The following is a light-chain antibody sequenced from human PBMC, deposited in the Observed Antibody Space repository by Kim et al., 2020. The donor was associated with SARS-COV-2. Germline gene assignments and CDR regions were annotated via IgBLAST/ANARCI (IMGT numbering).Light chain of an antibody. V-gene: IGKV1-5*01. CDR3: QQYNSYSS. CDR2: DAS. CDR1: QSISSW. Sequence: LSASVGDRVTITCRASQSISSWLAWYQQKPGKVPKVLIYDASTLESGVPSRFSGSGSGTEFTLTISSLQPDDFATYYCQQYNSYSSFGQGTKLEI. J-gene: IGKJ2*01.